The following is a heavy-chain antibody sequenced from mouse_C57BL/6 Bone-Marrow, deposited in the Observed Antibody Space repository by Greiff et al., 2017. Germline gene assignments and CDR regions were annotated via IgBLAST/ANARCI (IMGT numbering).Heavy chain of an antibody. V-gene: IGHV1-82*01. J-gene: IGHJ2*01. CDR3: ARSLSFDY. CDR2: IYPGDGDT. Sequence: QVQLQQSGPELVKPGASVKISCKASGYAFRSSWMNWVKQRPGKGLEWIGRIYPGDGDTNYNGKFKGKATLTADKSSSTAYMQLSSLTSEDSAVYFCARSLSFDYWGQGTTLTVSS. CDR1: GYAFRSSW.